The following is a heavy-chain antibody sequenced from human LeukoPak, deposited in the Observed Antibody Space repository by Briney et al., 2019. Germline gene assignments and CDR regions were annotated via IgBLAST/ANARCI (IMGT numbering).Heavy chain of an antibody. Sequence: GASVKVSCKASGYTFTSYYMHWVRQTPGQGLEWMGIINPSGGSTSYAQKFQGRVTMTRDTSTSTVHMELSSLRSEDTAVYYCARDKGRTSPHWGMDVWGKGTTVTVSS. CDR1: GYTFTSYY. CDR2: INPSGGST. V-gene: IGHV1-46*01. J-gene: IGHJ6*04. CDR3: ARDKGRTSPHWGMDV. D-gene: IGHD2-2*01.